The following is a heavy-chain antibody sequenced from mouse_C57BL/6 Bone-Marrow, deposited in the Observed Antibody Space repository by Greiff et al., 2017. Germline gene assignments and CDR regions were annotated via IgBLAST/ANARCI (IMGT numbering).Heavy chain of an antibody. CDR2: IYPSDSET. Sequence: QVQLQQPGAELVRPGSSVKLSCKASGYTFTSYWMDWVKQRPGQGLEWIGNIYPSDSETHYNQKFKDKATLTVDKSSSTAYMQLSSLTSEDSAVYYCAREVPKYYKGTGYAMDYWGQGTSLTVSS. V-gene: IGHV1-61*01. D-gene: IGHD2-12*01. J-gene: IGHJ4*01. CDR3: AREVPKYYKGTGYAMDY. CDR1: GYTFTSYW.